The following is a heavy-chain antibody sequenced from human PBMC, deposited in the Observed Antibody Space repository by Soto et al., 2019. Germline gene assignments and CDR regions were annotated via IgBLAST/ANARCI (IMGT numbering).Heavy chain of an antibody. CDR1: GFTFSSYW. J-gene: IGHJ4*02. Sequence: EVQLVESGGGLVQPWGSLRLSCAASGFTFSSYWMQWVRQAPGKGLVWVSRINSDGSSTSYADSVKGRFTISRDNAKNTLYLQMNSLRAEDTAVYYCARGGVGRYCSSTSCYTWVFDYWVQGTLVTVSS. V-gene: IGHV3-74*01. CDR2: INSDGSST. D-gene: IGHD2-2*02. CDR3: ARGGVGRYCSSTSCYTWVFDY.